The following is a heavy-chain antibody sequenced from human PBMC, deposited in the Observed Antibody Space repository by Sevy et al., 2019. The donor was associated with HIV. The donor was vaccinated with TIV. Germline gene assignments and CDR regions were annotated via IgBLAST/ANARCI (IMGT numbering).Heavy chain of an antibody. J-gene: IGHJ4*02. Sequence: GGSLRLSCPASGFGLNIYTMHWVRQAPGKGLEWVASISSVGTFIYYADSVKGRFTISRDDARDSLYVQMNSLRAEDTAIYYCARDLLAVTGTVYFDLWGQGALVTVSS. V-gene: IGHV3-21*01. CDR3: ARDLLAVTGTVYFDL. CDR1: GFGLNIYT. D-gene: IGHD6-19*01. CDR2: ISSVGTFI.